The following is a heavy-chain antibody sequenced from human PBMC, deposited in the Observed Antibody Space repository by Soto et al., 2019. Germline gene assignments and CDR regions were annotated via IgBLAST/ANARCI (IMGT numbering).Heavy chain of an antibody. CDR3: ARDSDRNYFQH. D-gene: IGHD3-10*01. V-gene: IGHV3-23*01. J-gene: IGHJ1*01. CDR1: GFTFSSSD. Sequence: EVQLLESGGTLIQPGGSLRLSCAASGFTFSSSDMSWVRQAPDKGLEWVSGIRASDGDELYADPVKGRFTISRDNSENTLFLQMNSLRVEDTAVYYCARDSDRNYFQHWGQGTLVTVSS. CDR2: IRASDGDE.